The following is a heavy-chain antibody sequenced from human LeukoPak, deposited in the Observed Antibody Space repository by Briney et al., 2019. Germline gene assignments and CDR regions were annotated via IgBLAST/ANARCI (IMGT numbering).Heavy chain of an antibody. CDR3: AKDRGYCSNGVCFLFDY. CDR2: IWYDGSNK. J-gene: IGHJ4*02. Sequence: GGSLRLSCAASGFTFSSYGMHWVRQAPGKGLEWVAVIWYDGSNKYYADSVKGRFTISRDNSKNTLYLQMNSLRAEDTAVYYCAKDRGYCSNGVCFLFDYWGQGTLATASS. D-gene: IGHD2-8*01. CDR1: GFTFSSYG. V-gene: IGHV3-33*06.